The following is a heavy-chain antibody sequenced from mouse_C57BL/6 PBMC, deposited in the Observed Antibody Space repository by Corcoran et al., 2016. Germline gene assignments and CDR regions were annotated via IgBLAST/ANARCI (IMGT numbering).Heavy chain of an antibody. CDR3: ARCYGSSYYAMDY. D-gene: IGHD1-1*01. CDR2: INPNNGGT. J-gene: IGHJ4*01. Sequence: EVQLQQSGPELVKPGASVKISCKASGYTFTDYYMNWVKQSHGKSLEWIGDINPNNGGTSYNQKFKGKATLTVDKSSSTAYMELRSLTSEDSAVYYCARCYGSSYYAMDYWGQGTSVTVSS. CDR1: GYTFTDYY. V-gene: IGHV1-26*01.